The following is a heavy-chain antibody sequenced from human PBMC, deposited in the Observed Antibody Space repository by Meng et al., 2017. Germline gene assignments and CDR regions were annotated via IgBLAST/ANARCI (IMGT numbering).Heavy chain of an antibody. CDR1: GGSISSYY. V-gene: IGHV4-59*01. D-gene: IGHD1-26*01. Sequence: GSLRLSCTVSGGSISSYYWSWIRQPPGKGLEWIGYIYYSGSTNYNPSLKSRVTISVDTSKNQFSLKLSSVTAADTAVYYCAMGGIVDHYFDYWGQGTLVTVSS. J-gene: IGHJ4*02. CDR3: AMGGIVDHYFDY. CDR2: IYYSGST.